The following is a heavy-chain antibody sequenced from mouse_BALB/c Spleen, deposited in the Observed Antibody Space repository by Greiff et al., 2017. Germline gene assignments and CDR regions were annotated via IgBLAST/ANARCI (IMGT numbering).Heavy chain of an antibody. CDR2: IDPETGGT. CDR1: GYTFTDYE. J-gene: IGHJ3*01. V-gene: IGHV1-15*01. D-gene: IGHD1-1*01. Sequence: QVQLKESGAELVRPGASVTLSCKASGYTFTDYEMHWVKQTPVHGLEWIGAIDPETGGTAYTQKFKGKATLTADKSSSTAYMELRSLTSEDSAVYYCTRTEPNYCGSSAFADWGQGTLVTVSA. CDR3: TRTEPNYCGSSAFAD.